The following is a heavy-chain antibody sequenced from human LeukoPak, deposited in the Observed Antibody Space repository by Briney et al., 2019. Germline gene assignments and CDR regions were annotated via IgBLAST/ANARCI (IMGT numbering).Heavy chain of an antibody. V-gene: IGHV4-59*08. CDR1: GGSISNYY. CDR3: ARHRPEGSYPLDS. CDR2: IYSTGST. Sequence: SETLCFTCTVSGGSISNYYWSWLRQPPGKGLEWIGHIYSTGSTTYSPSLKSRVIMSADTSKNQFSLKVTSVTAADTAVYYCARHRPEGSYPLDSWGQGAQVTFSS. J-gene: IGHJ4*02.